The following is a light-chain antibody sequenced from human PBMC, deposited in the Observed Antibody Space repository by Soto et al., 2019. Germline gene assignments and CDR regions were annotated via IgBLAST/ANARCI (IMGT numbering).Light chain of an antibody. CDR1: QTITTY. V-gene: IGKV1-39*01. Sequence: DIQFTQSPSSLSASVGGRVTITCPASQTITTYLSWFQQKPGKAPKLLVYGASSLQSGVPSRFSGSGSGTEFTLTISSLQSEDFATYYCQQSYTTPITFGQGTRLEIK. J-gene: IGKJ5*01. CDR2: GAS. CDR3: QQSYTTPIT.